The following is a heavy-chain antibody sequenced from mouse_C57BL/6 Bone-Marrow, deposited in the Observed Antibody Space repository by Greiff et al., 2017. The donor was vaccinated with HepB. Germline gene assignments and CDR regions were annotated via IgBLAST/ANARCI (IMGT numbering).Heavy chain of an antibody. V-gene: IGHV1-12*01. D-gene: IGHD1-1*02. CDR3: ARLSLWSWFAY. CDR1: GYTFTSYN. J-gene: IGHJ3*01. CDR2: IYPGNGDT. Sequence: LQLSGAELVRPGASVKMSCKASGYTFTSYNMHWVKRTPRQGLEWIGAIYPGNGDTSYNQKFKGKATLTVDKSSSTAYMQLSSLTSEDSAVYFCARLSLWSWFAYWGQGTLVTVSA.